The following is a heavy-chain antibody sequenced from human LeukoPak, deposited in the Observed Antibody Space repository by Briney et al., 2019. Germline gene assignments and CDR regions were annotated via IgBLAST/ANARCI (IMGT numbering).Heavy chain of an antibody. V-gene: IGHV3-9*01. CDR2: ISWNSGSI. CDR3: AKDNGDYSYGMDV. J-gene: IGHJ6*02. Sequence: GGSLRLSCAASGFTFDDYAMHWVRQAPGKGLEWVSGISWNSGSIGYADSVKGRFTISRDNAKNSLYLQMNSLRAEDTALCYCAKDNGDYSYGMDVWGQGTTVTVSS. D-gene: IGHD4-17*01. CDR1: GFTFDDYA.